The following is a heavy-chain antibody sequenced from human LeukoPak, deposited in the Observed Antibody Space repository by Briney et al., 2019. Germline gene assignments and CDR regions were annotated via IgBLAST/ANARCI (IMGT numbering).Heavy chain of an antibody. CDR2: FSGSGGST. V-gene: IGHV3-23*01. J-gene: IGHJ4*02. D-gene: IGHD2-15*01. CDR3: AKGIVVVVAAPYYFDY. CDR1: GFTLSSYA. Sequence: GGSLRLSCGASGFTLSSYAVSWVRQAPGKGLEGVSAFSGSGGSTYYADSVKGRFTISRDNSKNTLYLQMNSLRAEDTAVYYCAKGIVVVVAAPYYFDYWGQGTLVTVSS.